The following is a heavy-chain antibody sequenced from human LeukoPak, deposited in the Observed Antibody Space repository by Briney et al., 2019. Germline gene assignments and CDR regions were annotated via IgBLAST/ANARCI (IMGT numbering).Heavy chain of an antibody. CDR1: GGSISSYY. CDR3: ARVDYDSSGYSGY. CDR2: IYYSGST. D-gene: IGHD3-22*01. Sequence: SETLSLTCTVSGGSISSYYWSWIRQPPGKGLEWIGYIYYSGSTNYNPSLKSRVTMSVDTSKNQFSLKLSSVTAADTAVYYCARVDYDSSGYSGYWGQGTLVTVSS. J-gene: IGHJ4*02. V-gene: IGHV4-59*01.